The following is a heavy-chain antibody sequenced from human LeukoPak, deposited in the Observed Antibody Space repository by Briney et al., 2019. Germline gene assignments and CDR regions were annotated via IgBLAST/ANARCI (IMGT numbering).Heavy chain of an antibody. D-gene: IGHD5-18*01. V-gene: IGHV3-21*01. CDR1: GFTFSSYS. CDR2: ISSSSSYI. Sequence: PGRSLRLSCAASGFTFSSYSMNWVRQASGKGLEWVSSISSSSSYIYYADSVKGRFTISRDNAKNSLYLQMNSLRAEDTAVYYCAGALVDTAMVTVYYYGMDVWGQGTTVTVSS. J-gene: IGHJ6*02. CDR3: AGALVDTAMVTVYYYGMDV.